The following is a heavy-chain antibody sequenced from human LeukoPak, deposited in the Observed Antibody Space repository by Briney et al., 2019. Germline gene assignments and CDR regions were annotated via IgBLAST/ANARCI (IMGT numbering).Heavy chain of an antibody. CDR2: INPKNGGT. V-gene: IGHV1-2*06. D-gene: IGHD2-8*02. CDR1: GYTFTGYY. CDR3: ARHWSDMNADDVFDI. J-gene: IGHJ3*02. Sequence: GASVKVSCKASGYTFTGYYIHWVRQAPGQGLEWMGRINPKNGGTRHPQKFQGRVTMTRDTSNSIVYMELSRLRSDDTAVYHCARHWSDMNADDVFDIWGQGTMVTVS.